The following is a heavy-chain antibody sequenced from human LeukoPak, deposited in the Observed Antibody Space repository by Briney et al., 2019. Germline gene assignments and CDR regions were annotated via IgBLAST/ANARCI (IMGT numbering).Heavy chain of an antibody. CDR3: ARHFRGSYYKVFDF. Sequence: PSETLSHTCTDSGGSLSSYYWSCIRQPPGKGLECIGYIYYSGSTNYKPSLKSGVIISVGTSRNQFSLKLSSVTAGDTAVYYCARHFRGSYYKVFDFWGQGTLVTVSS. CDR1: GGSLSSYY. V-gene: IGHV4-59*08. J-gene: IGHJ4*02. D-gene: IGHD1-26*01. CDR2: IYYSGST.